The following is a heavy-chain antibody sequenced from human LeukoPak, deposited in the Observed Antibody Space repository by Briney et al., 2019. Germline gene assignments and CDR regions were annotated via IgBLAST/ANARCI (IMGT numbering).Heavy chain of an antibody. J-gene: IGHJ4*02. V-gene: IGHV3-23*01. Sequence: PGGSLRLSCAASGFTFSSYAMSWVRQAPGKGLEWVSAISGSGGSTYYADSVKGRFTISRDNSKNTLYLQMNSLRAEDTAVYYCTTPQYNWNDEDVDYWGQGTLVTVSS. CDR2: ISGSGGST. D-gene: IGHD1-1*01. CDR3: TTPQYNWNDEDVDY. CDR1: GFTFSSYA.